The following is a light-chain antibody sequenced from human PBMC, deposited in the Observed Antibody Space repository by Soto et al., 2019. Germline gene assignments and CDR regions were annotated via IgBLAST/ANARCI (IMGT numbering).Light chain of an antibody. CDR1: QRVGSS. Sequence: EIVMTQSPATLSVSPGERATLSCRASQRVGSSLAWYQQEPGQAPRLLIYGASPRATGIPARFRGSGSGTEFTLTISSLQSEDFAVYFCQQYKNWPPITFGQGTRLEIK. J-gene: IGKJ5*01. CDR3: QQYKNWPPIT. V-gene: IGKV3-15*01. CDR2: GAS.